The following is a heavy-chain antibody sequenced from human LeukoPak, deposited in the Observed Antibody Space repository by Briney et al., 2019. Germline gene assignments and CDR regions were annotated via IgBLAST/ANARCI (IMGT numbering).Heavy chain of an antibody. CDR1: GGSISTYY. V-gene: IGHV4-4*07. J-gene: IGHJ4*02. CDR3: AREGRSATDGY. CDR2: ISSSGGT. D-gene: IGHD3-16*01. Sequence: SETLSLTCTVSGGSISTYYWTCIRQPAGKGLEWIGRISSSGGTDYNPSLQSRVTMSVDSSKNQFSLKLSSMTAADTAVYYCAREGRSATDGYWGQGTLVTASS.